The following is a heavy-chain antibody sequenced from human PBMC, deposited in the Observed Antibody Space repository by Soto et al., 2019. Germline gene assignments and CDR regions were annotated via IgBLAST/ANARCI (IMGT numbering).Heavy chain of an antibody. Sequence: ASVKVSFKASGYTFTRYGISWVRQAPGRGLEWVGWITTYNGNRYSAEKFQGRVTMTTDTSTSTTYMELKSLTSDDTGVYYCARDAQPKGVAADGASDYWGQGTLVTVSS. CDR1: GYTFTRYG. CDR2: ITTYNGNR. CDR3: ARDAQPKGVAADGASDY. V-gene: IGHV1-18*01. J-gene: IGHJ4*02. D-gene: IGHD6-19*01.